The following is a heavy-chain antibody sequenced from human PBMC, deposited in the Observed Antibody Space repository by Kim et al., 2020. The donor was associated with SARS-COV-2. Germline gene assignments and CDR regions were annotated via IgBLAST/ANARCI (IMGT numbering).Heavy chain of an antibody. V-gene: IGHV3-23*01. D-gene: IGHD3-22*01. J-gene: IGHJ4*02. Sequence: DSVKGRFTISRDNSKNTLYLQMNSLRAEDTAVYYCANEYYYDSSGYYFDYWGQGTLVTVSS. CDR3: ANEYYYDSSGYYFDY.